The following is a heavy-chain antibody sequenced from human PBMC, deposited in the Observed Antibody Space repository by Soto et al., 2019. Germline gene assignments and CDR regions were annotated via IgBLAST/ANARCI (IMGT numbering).Heavy chain of an antibody. CDR3: ARAGVEYSYGPTSYYYYYGMDV. CDR2: ISYDGSNK. Sequence: QVQLVESGGGVVQPGRSLRLSCAASGFTFSSYAMHWVRQAPGKGLEWVAVISYDGSNKYYADSVKGRFTISRDNSKNTLYMQMTSLRAEYTAVYYCARAGVEYSYGPTSYYYYYGMDVWGQGTTVTVSS. J-gene: IGHJ6*02. D-gene: IGHD5-18*01. CDR1: GFTFSSYA. V-gene: IGHV3-30-3*01.